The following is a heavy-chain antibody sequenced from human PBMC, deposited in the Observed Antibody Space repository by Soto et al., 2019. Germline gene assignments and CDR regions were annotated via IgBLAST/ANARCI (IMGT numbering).Heavy chain of an antibody. D-gene: IGHD1-20*01. CDR3: ARDVTGTTGYFDF. V-gene: IGHV3-11*06. CDR1: GFTFSDYY. J-gene: IGHJ4*02. CDR2: ISTTSTYT. Sequence: PGGSLRLSCAASGFTFSDYYMSWIRQAPGKGLEWISYISTTSTYTNYADSVKGRFTISRDNAKNSLYLQMNSLRAEDTAVYYCARDVTGTTGYFDFWGQGTXVTVSS.